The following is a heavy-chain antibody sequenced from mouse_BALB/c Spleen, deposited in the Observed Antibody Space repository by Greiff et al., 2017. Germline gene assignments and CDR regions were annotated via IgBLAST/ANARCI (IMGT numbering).Heavy chain of an antibody. CDR3: ASYYGNYYAMDY. Sequence: VQLVESGPGLVQPSQSLSITCTVSGFSLTSYGVHWVRQSPGKGLEWLGVIWSGGSTDYNAAFISRLSISKDNSKSQVFFKMNSLQANDTAIYYCASYYGNYYAMDYWGQGTSVTVSS. CDR2: IWSGGST. D-gene: IGHD2-1*01. J-gene: IGHJ4*01. CDR1: GFSLTSYG. V-gene: IGHV2-2*02.